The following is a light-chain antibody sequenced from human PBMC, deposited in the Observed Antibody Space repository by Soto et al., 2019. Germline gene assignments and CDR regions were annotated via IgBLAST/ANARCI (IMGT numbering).Light chain of an antibody. CDR3: QQYGSSFIT. J-gene: IGKJ5*01. V-gene: IGKV3-20*01. CDR1: QSVSSTY. Sequence: ELVLTQSPGTLSLSPGERATLSCRASQSVSSTYLAWYQQKPGQAPSLLIYAASNRAPGIPDRFSGSGSAADFTLTISRLVPEDFAVYYCQQYGSSFITFGQGTRLEIK. CDR2: AAS.